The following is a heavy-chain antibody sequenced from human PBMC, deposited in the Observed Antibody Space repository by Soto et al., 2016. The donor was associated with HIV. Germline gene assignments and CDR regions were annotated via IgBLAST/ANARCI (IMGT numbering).Heavy chain of an antibody. CDR3: ARKRGYSYDFDY. D-gene: IGHD5-18*01. J-gene: IGHJ4*02. Sequence: QVHLVQSGTEVKKPGASVKVSCKASGYTFTNYDINWVRQAPGQGLEWMGWMNPNSGNTGYAQKFKGRITFTRNTSMTTAYMELSSLRSEDTAVYHCARKRGYSYDFDYWGQGTLVTVSS. CDR2: MNPNSGNT. CDR1: GYTFTNYD. V-gene: IGHV1-8*03.